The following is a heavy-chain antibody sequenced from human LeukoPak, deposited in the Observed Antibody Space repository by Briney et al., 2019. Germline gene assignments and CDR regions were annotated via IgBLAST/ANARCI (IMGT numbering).Heavy chain of an antibody. J-gene: IGHJ4*02. Sequence: PSETLSPTCTVSGGSVTSGNYYWNWIRQPAGKGLEWIGGIYTNGGASYNPSLKSRVTISIDASKNQFSLKLSSVTAADTAVYYCAREPPGYWGQGILVTVSS. CDR2: IYTNGGA. CDR3: AREPPGY. CDR1: GGSVTSGNYY. V-gene: IGHV4-61*02.